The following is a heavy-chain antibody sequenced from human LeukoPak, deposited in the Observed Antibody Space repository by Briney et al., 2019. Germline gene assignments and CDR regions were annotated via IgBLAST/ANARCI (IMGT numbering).Heavy chain of an antibody. CDR3: ARWAYYGDYGPVCAFDI. J-gene: IGHJ3*02. V-gene: IGHV4-59*01. D-gene: IGHD4-17*01. Sequence: PSETLSLTCTVSGGSISSYYWSWIRQPPGKGLEWIGYIYYSGSTNYNPSLKSRVTISVDTSKNQFSLKLSSVTAADTAVYYCARWAYYGDYGPVCAFDIWGQGTMVTVSS. CDR1: GGSISSYY. CDR2: IYYSGST.